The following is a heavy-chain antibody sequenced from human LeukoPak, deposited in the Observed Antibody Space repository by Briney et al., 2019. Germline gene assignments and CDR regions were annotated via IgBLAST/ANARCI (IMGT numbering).Heavy chain of an antibody. CDR1: GFTFSSYE. Sequence: PGGSLRLSCAASGFTFSSYEMNWVRQTPGKGLEWVSYISSSGGTIYYADSVKGRFTISRDNAKNSLYLQMNSLRAEDTAVYYCARGSAYYYYVMDVWGQGTTVTVSS. CDR3: ARGSAYYYYVMDV. J-gene: IGHJ6*02. V-gene: IGHV3-48*03. CDR2: ISSSGGTI.